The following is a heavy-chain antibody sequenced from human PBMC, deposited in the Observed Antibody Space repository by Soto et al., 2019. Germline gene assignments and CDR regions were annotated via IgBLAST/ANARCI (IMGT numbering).Heavy chain of an antibody. D-gene: IGHD6-13*01. J-gene: IGHJ4*02. Sequence: QVQLVQSGAEVKKPGASVKVSCKASGYTFTSYYMHWVRQAPGQGLEFMGIIKPSGGSTNFAQKFQGSAITNRDTSTNTVYMELSSLRSEDTAVYYCATSLGYSSSWVIDYWGQGTLVTVSS. CDR2: IKPSGGST. CDR1: GYTFTSYY. V-gene: IGHV1-46*01. CDR3: ATSLGYSSSWVIDY.